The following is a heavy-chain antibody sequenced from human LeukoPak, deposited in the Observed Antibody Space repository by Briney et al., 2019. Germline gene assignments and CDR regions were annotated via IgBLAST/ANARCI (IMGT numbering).Heavy chain of an antibody. D-gene: IGHD3-22*01. CDR2: ISGGGVAI. J-gene: IGHJ4*02. CDR1: GFTFSNHA. CDR3: AKDGFDYYDSSGYYYFNY. Sequence: GGCLRLSCAASGFTFSNHAMSWVRQAPGKGLQWVSAISGGGVAIYYADSVKGRFTISRDNSKNTLYLQMNSLRAEDTAVYYCAKDGFDYYDSSGYYYFNYWGQGTLGSVSS. V-gene: IGHV3-23*01.